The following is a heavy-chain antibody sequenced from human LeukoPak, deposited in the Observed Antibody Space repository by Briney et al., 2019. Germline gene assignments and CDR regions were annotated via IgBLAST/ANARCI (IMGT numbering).Heavy chain of an antibody. D-gene: IGHD3-22*01. J-gene: IGHJ4*02. Sequence: GGSLRLSCAASGFTVSSNYMSWVRQAPGKGLEWVSVIYSGGSTYYADSVKGRLTISRDNSKNTLYLQMNSLRAEDTAVYYCASSYDSSGCYYSLRYWGQGTLVTVSS. CDR2: IYSGGST. CDR1: GFTVSSNY. CDR3: ASSYDSSGCYYSLRY. V-gene: IGHV3-53*01.